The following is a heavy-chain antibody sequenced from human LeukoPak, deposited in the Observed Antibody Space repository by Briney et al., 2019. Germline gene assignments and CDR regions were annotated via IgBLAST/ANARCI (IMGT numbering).Heavy chain of an antibody. Sequence: GASVKVSCKASGYTFTSYYMHWVRQAPGQGLEWLGIISPSGGSTSYAQKFQGRVTMTRDTSTSTVYMELRSLRSEDTAVYYCARALVGYCSGGSCYTLDCWGQGTLVTVSS. D-gene: IGHD2-15*01. CDR3: ARALVGYCSGGSCYTLDC. CDR2: ISPSGGST. J-gene: IGHJ4*02. CDR1: GYTFTSYY. V-gene: IGHV1-46*03.